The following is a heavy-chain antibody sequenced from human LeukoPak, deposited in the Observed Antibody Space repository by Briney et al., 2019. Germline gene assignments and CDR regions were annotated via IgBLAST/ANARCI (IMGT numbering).Heavy chain of an antibody. V-gene: IGHV3-21*03. CDR1: GFPFISFS. J-gene: IGHJ4*02. CDR3: AREIYDPRDMPLDH. D-gene: IGHD3-16*01. Sequence: GGSLRLTCAAPGFPFISFSIHWVRQAPGKGLEWVSSISSNRAKIFYADSVKGRFAISRDNARNSVYLQMNSLRAEDTALYFCAREIYDPRDMPLDHWGQGALVTVSS. CDR2: ISSNRAKI.